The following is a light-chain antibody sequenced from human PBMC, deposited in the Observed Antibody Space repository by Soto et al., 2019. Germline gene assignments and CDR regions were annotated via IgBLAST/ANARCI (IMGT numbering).Light chain of an antibody. Sequence: QSALTQPPSASGSPGQSVTLSCTGASSDVGGYNYVSWYQQHPGKAPKLMIYEVSKRPSGVPDRFSGSKSGSTASLTISGLQAEDEADYYCCSYGGSFYVVGTGTKVTVL. CDR3: CSYGGSFYV. V-gene: IGLV2-8*01. CDR2: EVS. CDR1: SSDVGGYNY. J-gene: IGLJ1*01.